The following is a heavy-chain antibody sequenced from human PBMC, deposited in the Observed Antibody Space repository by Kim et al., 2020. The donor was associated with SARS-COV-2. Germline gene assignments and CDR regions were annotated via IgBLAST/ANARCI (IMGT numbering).Heavy chain of an antibody. CDR2: IYYSGST. CDR3: ARLVLGYSYVATIDY. CDR1: GGSISSYY. V-gene: IGHV4-59*08. Sequence: SETLSLTCTVSGGSISSYYWSWIRQPPGKGLEWIGYIYYSGSTNYNPSLKSRVTISVDTSKNQFSLKLSSVTAADTAVYYCARLVLGYSYVATIDYWGQGALVTVSP. D-gene: IGHD5-18*01. J-gene: IGHJ4*02.